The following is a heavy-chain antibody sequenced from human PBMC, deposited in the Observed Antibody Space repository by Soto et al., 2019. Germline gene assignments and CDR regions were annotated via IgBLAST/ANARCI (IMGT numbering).Heavy chain of an antibody. V-gene: IGHV3-11*01. CDR1: GFTFSDYY. D-gene: IGHD3-22*01. CDR3: AREEGPDYYDSSGYLNWFDP. Sequence: GGSLRLSCAASGFTFSDYYMSWIRQAPGKGLEWVSYISSSGSTIYYADPVKGRFTISRDNAKNSLYLQMNSLRAEDTAVYYCAREEGPDYYDSSGYLNWFDPWGQGTLVTVSS. J-gene: IGHJ5*02. CDR2: ISSSGSTI.